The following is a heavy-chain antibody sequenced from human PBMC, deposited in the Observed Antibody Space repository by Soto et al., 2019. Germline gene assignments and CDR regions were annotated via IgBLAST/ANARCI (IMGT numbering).Heavy chain of an antibody. V-gene: IGHV3-74*01. CDR1: GFTFSSYW. J-gene: IGHJ6*02. Sequence: PGGSLRLSCAASGFTFSSYWMHWVRQAPGKGLVWVSRINSDGSSTSYADSVKGRFTISRDNAKNTLYLQMNSLRAEDTAVYYCARDRYYNFWTGLYYSYAMGGWGQGTTVTVS. CDR3: ARDRYYNFWTGLYYSYAMGG. D-gene: IGHD3-3*01. CDR2: INSDGSST.